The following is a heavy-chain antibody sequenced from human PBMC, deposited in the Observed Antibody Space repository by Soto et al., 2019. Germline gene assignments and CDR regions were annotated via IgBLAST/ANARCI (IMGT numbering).Heavy chain of an antibody. CDR2: IIPILGIA. J-gene: IGHJ4*02. V-gene: IGHV1-69*02. CDR1: GGTFSSYT. Sequence: ASVKVSCKASGGTFSSYTISWVRQAPGQGLDWMGRIIPILGIANYAQKFQGRVTITADKSTSTAYMELSSLRSEDTAVYYCARAVGYCSGGSCYFSFFDYWGQGTLVTVSS. CDR3: ARAVGYCSGGSCYFSFFDY. D-gene: IGHD2-15*01.